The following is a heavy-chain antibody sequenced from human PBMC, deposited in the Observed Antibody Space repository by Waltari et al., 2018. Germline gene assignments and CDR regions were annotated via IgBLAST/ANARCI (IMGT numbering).Heavy chain of an antibody. J-gene: IGHJ5*02. CDR2: IYISGST. D-gene: IGHD3-3*01. Sequence: QVQLQESGPGLVKPSETLSLTCTASGGSISSYYWSWFRQPAGKGLEWIGRIYISGSTNYNPSLKSRVTMSLDTSKNHFSLTLSSVTAADTAVYYCARVFWTSASSGVSFLDPWGQGTLVTVSS. CDR1: GGSISSYY. CDR3: ARVFWTSASSGVSFLDP. V-gene: IGHV4-4*07.